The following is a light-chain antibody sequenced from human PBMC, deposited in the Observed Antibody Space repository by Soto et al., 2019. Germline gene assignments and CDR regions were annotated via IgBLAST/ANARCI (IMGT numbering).Light chain of an antibody. J-gene: IGKJ3*01. CDR2: GAS. Sequence: EIVLTQSPGTLSLSPGERATLSSGASQSVSSNYLAWYQQKPGQAPRLLIYGASTRATGIPDRFGGGGSGTDFTLTISSLEPEDFAVYYCQQRSNWLFTFGPGTKVDIK. V-gene: IGKV3D-20*02. CDR1: QSVSSNY. CDR3: QQRSNWLFT.